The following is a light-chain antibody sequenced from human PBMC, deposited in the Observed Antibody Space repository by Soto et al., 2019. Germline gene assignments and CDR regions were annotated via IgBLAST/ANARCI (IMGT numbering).Light chain of an antibody. CDR2: GAS. J-gene: IGKJ1*01. V-gene: IGKV3-15*01. Sequence: ETVMTQSPATLSVSPGERATLSCRASQSVSSNLAWFQQRPGQAPSLLSFGASTMATGIPTRFSGSGSGTAFTLTISSLQSEDFAVYYCQQYNNWPRTFGQGTKVDIK. CDR3: QQYNNWPRT. CDR1: QSVSSN.